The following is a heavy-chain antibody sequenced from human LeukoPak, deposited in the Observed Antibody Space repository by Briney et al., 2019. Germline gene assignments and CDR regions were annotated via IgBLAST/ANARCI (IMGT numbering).Heavy chain of an antibody. CDR1: GFTFSSYS. Sequence: PGGSLRLFCAASGFTFSSYSMNWVRQAPGKGLEWVSSISSSSSYIYYADSVKGRFTISRDNAKNSLYLQMNSLRAEDTAVYYCARDSDSEGGSDYWGQGTLVTVSS. V-gene: IGHV3-21*03. D-gene: IGHD1-26*01. CDR2: ISSSSSYI. J-gene: IGHJ4*02. CDR3: ARDSDSEGGSDY.